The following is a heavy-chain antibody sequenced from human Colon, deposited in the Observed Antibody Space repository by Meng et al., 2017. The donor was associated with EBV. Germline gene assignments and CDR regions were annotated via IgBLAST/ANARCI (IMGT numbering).Heavy chain of an antibody. CDR3: ARGKQDAWELLAY. Sequence: VQPQESGPGLVKPSGTLSLTCGVPGFSISSNIRWTWVRQPPGKGLEWIGDIDDSGSTNYNPSLNSRISISLDKSKNHFSLKVNSVTAADTAVYYCARGKQDAWELLAYWGQGALVTVSS. D-gene: IGHD1-26*01. CDR1: GFSISSNIR. J-gene: IGHJ4*02. CDR2: IDDSGST. V-gene: IGHV4-4*02.